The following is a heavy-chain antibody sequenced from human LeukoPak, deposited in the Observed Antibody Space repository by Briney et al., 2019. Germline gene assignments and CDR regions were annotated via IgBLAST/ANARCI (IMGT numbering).Heavy chain of an antibody. CDR3: AKEGYSGYDYYYYYYMDV. J-gene: IGHJ6*03. D-gene: IGHD5-12*01. CDR2: IRYDGSNK. V-gene: IGHV3-30*02. CDR1: GFTFSSYG. Sequence: PGGSLRLSCAASGFTFSSYGMHWVRQAPGKGLEWVAFIRYDGSNKYYADSVKGRFTISRDNSKNALYLQMNSLRAEDTAVYYCAKEGYSGYDYYYYYYMDVWGKGTTVTVSS.